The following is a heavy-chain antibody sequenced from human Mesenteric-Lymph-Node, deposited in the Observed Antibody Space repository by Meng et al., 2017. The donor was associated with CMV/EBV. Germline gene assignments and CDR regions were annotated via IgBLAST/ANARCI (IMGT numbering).Heavy chain of an antibody. CDR3: ARDLVPHVVIVVVSAAPLGY. J-gene: IGHJ4*02. CDR2: ISSSGNTV. D-gene: IGHD2-2*03. Sequence: GGSLRLSCAASGFTSSDYYMSWIRQAPGKGLEWVSYISSSGNTVDYTDSVKGRFTISRDNAENSLYLQMNSLRAEDTAVYYCARDLVPHVVIVVVSAAPLGYWGQGTLVTVSS. CDR1: GFTSSDYY. V-gene: IGHV3-11*04.